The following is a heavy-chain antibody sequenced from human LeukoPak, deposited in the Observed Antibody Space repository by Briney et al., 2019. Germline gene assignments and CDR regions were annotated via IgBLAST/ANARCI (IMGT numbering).Heavy chain of an antibody. J-gene: IGHJ4*02. CDR2: IKQDGSEK. CDR1: GFSFRNYW. D-gene: IGHD3-16*01. Sequence: GGSLRLSCVASGFSFRNYWMNWVRQAPGKGLEWVANIKQDGSEKYYVDSVKGRFTISRDNAKNSLYLQMNSLRAEDTAVYYCARGGGHWGQGTLVTVSS. V-gene: IGHV3-7*01. CDR3: ARGGGH.